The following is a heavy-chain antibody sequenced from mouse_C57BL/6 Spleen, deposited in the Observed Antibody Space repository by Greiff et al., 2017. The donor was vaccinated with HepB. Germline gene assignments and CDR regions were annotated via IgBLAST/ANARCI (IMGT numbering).Heavy chain of an antibody. V-gene: IGHV1-64*01. Sequence: QVQLQQSGAELVKPGASVKLSCKASGYTFTSYWMHWVKQRPGQGLEWIGMIHPNSGSTNYNEKFKSKATLTVDKSSSTAYMQLSSLTSEDSAVYYCADSYYSNSTWFAYWGQGTLVTVSA. CDR1: GYTFTSYW. CDR2: IHPNSGST. CDR3: ADSYYSNSTWFAY. J-gene: IGHJ3*01. D-gene: IGHD2-5*01.